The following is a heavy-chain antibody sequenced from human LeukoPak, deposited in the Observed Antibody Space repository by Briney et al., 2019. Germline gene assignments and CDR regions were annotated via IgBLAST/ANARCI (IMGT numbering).Heavy chain of an antibody. CDR2: MYHSGST. Sequence: SETLSLTCTVSGYSISSGYYWGWIRQPPGKGLEWIGSMYHSGSTYYNPSLKSRVTISVDTSKNQFSLKLSSVTAADTAVYYCARHLPYNWFDPWGQGTLVTVSS. CDR1: GYSISSGYY. CDR3: ARHLPYNWFDP. D-gene: IGHD3-3*02. J-gene: IGHJ5*02. V-gene: IGHV4-38-2*02.